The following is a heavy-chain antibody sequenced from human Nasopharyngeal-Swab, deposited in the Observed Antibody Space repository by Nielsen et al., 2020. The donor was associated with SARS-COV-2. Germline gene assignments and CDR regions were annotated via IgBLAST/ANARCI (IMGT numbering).Heavy chain of an antibody. Sequence: GGSLRLSCAASGFNFNYYSMNWVRQAPGKGLQWVSSISSGSAYIHYADSLKGRITISRDNAENSVYLQMNSLRADDTAVYYCAKDGGFMGATTLFESWGQGTLVTVSS. CDR2: ISSGSAYI. V-gene: IGHV3-21*06. CDR1: GFNFNYYS. CDR3: AKDGGFMGATTLFES. J-gene: IGHJ4*02. D-gene: IGHD1-26*01.